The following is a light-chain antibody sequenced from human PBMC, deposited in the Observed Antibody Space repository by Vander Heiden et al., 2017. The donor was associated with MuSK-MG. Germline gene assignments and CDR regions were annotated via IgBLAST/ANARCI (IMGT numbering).Light chain of an antibody. V-gene: IGKV1-39*01. CDR3: QQTYSTLWT. CDR1: QIIDTY. CDR2: AAS. Sequence: DILMTQSPSSLSASIGDRVTITCRASQIIDTYLNWYQQIPDKAPKLLIFAASILQSGVPSRFSGSGSGTDFTLTISILQPEDSAVYYCQQTYSTLWTFGQGTKVEIK. J-gene: IGKJ1*01.